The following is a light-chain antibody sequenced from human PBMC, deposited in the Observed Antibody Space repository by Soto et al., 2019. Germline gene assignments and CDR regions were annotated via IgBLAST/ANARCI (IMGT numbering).Light chain of an antibody. V-gene: IGKV1-5*01. CDR1: QSISTW. Sequence: DIQMTQSPSTLAASAAYRFTITCLASQSISTWLAWYQQKPGKAPKLLIYGASSLASGVPSRFSGSGSGTEFTLTISSLQPDDFATYYCQQHNGYSERMFGQGTKV. J-gene: IGKJ1*01. CDR2: GAS. CDR3: QQHNGYSERM.